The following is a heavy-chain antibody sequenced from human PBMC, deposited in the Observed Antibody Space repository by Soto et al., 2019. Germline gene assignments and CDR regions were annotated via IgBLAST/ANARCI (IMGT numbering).Heavy chain of an antibody. CDR1: GFTFTSSA. Sequence: SVKVSCKASGFTFTSSAVQWVRQARGQRLEWIGWIVVGSGNTNYAQKFQERVTITRDMSTSTAYMELSSLRSEDTAVYYCAADEFYYDSSGYPPVNYWGQGTLVTV. CDR2: IVVGSGNT. D-gene: IGHD3-22*01. J-gene: IGHJ4*02. V-gene: IGHV1-58*01. CDR3: AADEFYYDSSGYPPVNY.